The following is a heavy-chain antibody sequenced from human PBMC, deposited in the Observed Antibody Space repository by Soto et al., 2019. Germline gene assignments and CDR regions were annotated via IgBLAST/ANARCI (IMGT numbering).Heavy chain of an antibody. J-gene: IGHJ4*02. Sequence: GGSMRRSGAASGFTCSSYAMSWVRQAPGKGLEWVSSISGSAGSTYYADSVKGRFTISRDNSKNTLYLQMNSLRAEYTAVYYCAKVRDYYGSGSEYVVRGEQPYYFDYWGQGTLVTVSS. V-gene: IGHV3-23*01. CDR2: ISGSAGST. CDR3: AKVRDYYGSGSEYVVRGEQPYYFDY. CDR1: GFTCSSYA. D-gene: IGHD3-10*01.